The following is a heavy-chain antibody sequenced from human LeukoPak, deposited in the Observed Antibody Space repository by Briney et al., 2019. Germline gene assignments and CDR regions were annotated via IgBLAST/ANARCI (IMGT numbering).Heavy chain of an antibody. CDR3: ATSIDSSGYFDFDY. J-gene: IGHJ4*02. V-gene: IGHV3-66*01. CDR1: GFTVSSNY. CDR2: IYSGGTT. Sequence: GGSLRLSCAAPGFTVSSNYMNWVRQAPGKGLEWVSVIYSGGTTYYADSVKGRFTMSRDNSKNTLYLQMNSLRAEDTAVYYCATSIDSSGYFDFDYWGQGTLVTVSS. D-gene: IGHD3-22*01.